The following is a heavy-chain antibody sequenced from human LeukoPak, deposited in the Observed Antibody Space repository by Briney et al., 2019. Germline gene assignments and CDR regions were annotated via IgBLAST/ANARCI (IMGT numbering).Heavy chain of an antibody. J-gene: IGHJ6*03. V-gene: IGHV4-39*07. CDR2: IYYSGST. CDR1: GGSIISSSYY. CDR3: ARGDFWSGYSPDTYYYYMDV. Sequence: SETLSLTCTVSGGSIISSSYYWGWIRQPPGKGLEWIGSIYYSGSTYYNPSLKSRVTISVDTSKNQFSLKLSSVTAADTAVYYCARGDFWSGYSPDTYYYYMDVWGKGTTVTVSS. D-gene: IGHD3-3*01.